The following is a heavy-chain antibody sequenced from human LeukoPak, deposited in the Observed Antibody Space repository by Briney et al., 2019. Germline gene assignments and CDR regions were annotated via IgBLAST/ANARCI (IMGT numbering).Heavy chain of an antibody. D-gene: IGHD5-12*01. V-gene: IGHV3-7*03. CDR1: GLTFSSSW. Sequence: GGSLRLSCAASGLTFSSSWMNWVRQTPGKGLEWVASIKEDGSERQYVDSVKGRFSISRDNTKGSLFLQLNSLRAEDTAVYYCARQSGYDFNWGQGTLVTVSS. CDR2: IKEDGSER. CDR3: ARQSGYDFN. J-gene: IGHJ4*02.